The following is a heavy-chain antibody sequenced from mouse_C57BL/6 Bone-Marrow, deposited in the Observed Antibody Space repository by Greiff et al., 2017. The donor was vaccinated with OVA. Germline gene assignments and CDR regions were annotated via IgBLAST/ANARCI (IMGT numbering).Heavy chain of an antibody. J-gene: IGHJ2*01. V-gene: IGHV1-39*01. CDR1: GYSFTDYN. D-gene: IGHD1-1*01. Sequence: VHVKQSGPELVKPGASVKISCKASGYSFTDYNMNWVKQSNGKSLEWIGVINPNYGTTSYNQKFKGKATLTVDQSSSTAYMQLNSLTSEDSAVYYGARSYYGSSLDYWGQGTTLTVSA. CDR3: ARSYYGSSLDY. CDR2: INPNYGTT.